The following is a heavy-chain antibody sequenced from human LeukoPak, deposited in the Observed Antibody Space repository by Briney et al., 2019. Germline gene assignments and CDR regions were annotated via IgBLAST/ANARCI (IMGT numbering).Heavy chain of an antibody. CDR3: ARDRGCWHDFWSGYYTPSDYYYMDV. CDR2: ISAYNGNT. CDR1: GYTFTSYG. Sequence: ASVKVSCKASGYTFTSYGISWVRQAPGQGLEWMGWISAYNGNTNYAQKLQGRVTMTTDTSTSTAYMELRSLRSDDTAVYYCARDRGCWHDFWSGYYTPSDYYYMDVWGKGTTVTVSS. D-gene: IGHD3-3*01. J-gene: IGHJ6*03. V-gene: IGHV1-18*01.